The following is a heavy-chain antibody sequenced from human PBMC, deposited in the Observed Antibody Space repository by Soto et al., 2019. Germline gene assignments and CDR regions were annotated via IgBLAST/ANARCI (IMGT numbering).Heavy chain of an antibody. CDR1: GGSFSGYY. D-gene: IGHD3-10*01. CDR2: INHSGST. J-gene: IGHJ5*02. CDR3: ARGSAGSGKNNWFDP. Sequence: PSETLSLTCAVYGGSFSGYYWSWIRQPPGKGLEWIGEINHSGSTNYNPSLKSRVTMSLDTSRNQLFLQLNSVTPADTAVYYCARGSAGSGKNNWFDPWGQGTLVTVFS. V-gene: IGHV4-34*01.